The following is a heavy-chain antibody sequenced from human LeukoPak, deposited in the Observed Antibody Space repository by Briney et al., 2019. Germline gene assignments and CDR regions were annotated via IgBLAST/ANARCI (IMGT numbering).Heavy chain of an antibody. V-gene: IGHV3-21*01. CDR2: ISSSSSYI. J-gene: IGHJ4*02. Sequence: GGSLRLSCAASGFTFRSHWMNWVRQAPGKGLEWVSSISSSSSYIYHADSVKGRFTISRDNAKNSLYLQMNSLRAEDTAVYYCARDPRYCSSTSCYDPYYFDYWGQGTLVTVSS. CDR3: ARDPRYCSSTSCYDPYYFDY. D-gene: IGHD2-2*01. CDR1: GFTFRSHW.